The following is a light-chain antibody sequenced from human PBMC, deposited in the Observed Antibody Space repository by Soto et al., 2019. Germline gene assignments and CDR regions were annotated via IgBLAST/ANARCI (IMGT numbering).Light chain of an antibody. Sequence: QSVLAQPASVSGSLGQSVTISCTGTSSDVGGYDFVSWYQQHPGKVPKLLIYDVSNRPSGVSDRFSGSRFGNTASLTISGLQAEDEGDYYCQAYDYSLTASVFGGGTKLTVL. CDR2: DVS. CDR1: SSDVGGYDF. J-gene: IGLJ3*02. V-gene: IGLV2-14*03. CDR3: QAYDYSLTASV.